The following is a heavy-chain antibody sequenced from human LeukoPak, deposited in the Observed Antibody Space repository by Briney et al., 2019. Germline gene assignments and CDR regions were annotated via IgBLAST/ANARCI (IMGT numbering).Heavy chain of an antibody. CDR1: GGSISSSSYY. V-gene: IGHV4-39*01. Sequence: SETLSLTCNVSGGSISSSSYYWGWIRQPPGKGLEWIGSIYYSGSTYYNPSLKSRVTISVDTSKNQFSLKLSSVTAADTAVYYCARLPYYDFWSGSLNWFDPWGQGTLVTVSS. CDR3: ARLPYYDFWSGSLNWFDP. CDR2: IYYSGST. J-gene: IGHJ5*02. D-gene: IGHD3-3*01.